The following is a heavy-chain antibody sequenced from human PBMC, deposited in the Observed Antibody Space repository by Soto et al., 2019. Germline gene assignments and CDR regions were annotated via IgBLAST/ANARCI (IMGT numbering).Heavy chain of an antibody. V-gene: IGHV1-2*02. Sequence: ASVKVSCKASGYTFTGYYMHWVRQAPGQGLEWMGWINPNSGGTNYAQKFQGRVTMTRDTSTSTVYMELSSLRSEDTAVYYCARVPDRWGQGTLVTVSS. CDR3: ARVPDR. CDR2: INPNSGGT. CDR1: GYTFTGYY. D-gene: IGHD2-2*01. J-gene: IGHJ5*02.